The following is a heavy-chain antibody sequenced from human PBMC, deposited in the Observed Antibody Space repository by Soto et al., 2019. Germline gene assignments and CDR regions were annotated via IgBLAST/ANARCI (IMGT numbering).Heavy chain of an antibody. CDR3: ARQNYGSGSYYNSFPYYYYYYMDV. J-gene: IGHJ6*03. CDR1: GGSISSSSYY. Sequence: SETLSLTCTVSGGSISSSSYYWGWIRQPPGKGLEWIGSIYYSGSTYYNPSLKSRVTISVDTSKNQFSLKLSSVTAADTAVYYCARQNYGSGSYYNSFPYYYYYYMDVWGKGTTVTVSS. CDR2: IYYSGST. V-gene: IGHV4-39*01. D-gene: IGHD3-10*01.